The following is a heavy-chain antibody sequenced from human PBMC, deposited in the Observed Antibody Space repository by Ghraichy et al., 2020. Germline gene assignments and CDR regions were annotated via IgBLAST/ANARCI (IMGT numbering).Heavy chain of an antibody. J-gene: IGHJ6*02. CDR1: GFTFSSYA. CDR2: ISGSGGST. D-gene: IGHD3-22*01. Sequence: ESLNISCAASGFTFSSYAMSWVRQAPGKGLEWVSAISGSGGSTYYADSVKGRFTISRDNSKNTLYLQMNSLRAEDTAVYYCAKDTRHYYDSSGYYDAYYYGMDVWGQGTTVTVSS. CDR3: AKDTRHYYDSSGYYDAYYYGMDV. V-gene: IGHV3-23*01.